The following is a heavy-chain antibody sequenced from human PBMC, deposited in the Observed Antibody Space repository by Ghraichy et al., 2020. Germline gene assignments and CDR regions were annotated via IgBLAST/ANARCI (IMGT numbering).Heavy chain of an antibody. V-gene: IGHV1-18*01. J-gene: IGHJ4*02. Sequence: ASVKVSCKASGYTFTSYGISWVRQAPGQGLEWMGWISAYNGNTNYAQKLQGRVTMTTDTSTSTAYMELRSLRSDDTAVYYCARTPPHIAVAGTVAYWGQGTLVTVSS. CDR1: GYTFTSYG. CDR2: ISAYNGNT. CDR3: ARTPPHIAVAGTVAY. D-gene: IGHD6-19*01.